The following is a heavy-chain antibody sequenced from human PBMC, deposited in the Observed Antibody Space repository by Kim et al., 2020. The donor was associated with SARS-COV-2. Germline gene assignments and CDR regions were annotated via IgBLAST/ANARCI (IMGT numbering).Heavy chain of an antibody. J-gene: IGHJ4*01. CDR2: IYYSGST. Sequence: SETLSLTCTVSGGSISSYYWSWIRQPPGKGLEWIGYIYYSGSTNYNPSPKRRVIITVDNYKNQSSLKLSSGPAADTAAYYYAGAYYHGSSGCYPNYLDY. CDR3: AGAYYHGSSGCYPNYLDY. CDR1: GGSISSYY. D-gene: IGHD3-22*01. V-gene: IGHV4-59*13.